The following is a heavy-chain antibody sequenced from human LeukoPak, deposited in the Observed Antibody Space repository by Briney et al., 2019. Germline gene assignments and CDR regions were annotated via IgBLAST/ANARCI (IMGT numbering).Heavy chain of an antibody. Sequence: SETLSLTCAVYGGSFSGYYWSWIRQSPGKGLEWIGEINHSGSTNYNPSLKSRVTISVDTSKNQFSLKLSSVTAADTAVYYCARGSGYGAFDIWGQGTMVTVSS. CDR2: INHSGST. V-gene: IGHV4-34*01. D-gene: IGHD3-22*01. J-gene: IGHJ3*02. CDR3: ARGSGYGAFDI. CDR1: GGSFSGYY.